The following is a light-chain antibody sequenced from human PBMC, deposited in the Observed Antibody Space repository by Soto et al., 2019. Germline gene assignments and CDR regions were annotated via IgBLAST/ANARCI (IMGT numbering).Light chain of an antibody. J-gene: IGKJ5*01. Sequence: LLPGTVSLANGARPSLSGRASPSVSGSDLAWYQQKPGQAPRLVIYGASSRATGIPDRFSGSVSGTNAYDTGRRPQPDYCAVYPCHQDGSFGPGTRVEIK. CDR1: PSVSGSD. CDR2: GAS. CDR3: HQDGS. V-gene: IGKV3-20*01.